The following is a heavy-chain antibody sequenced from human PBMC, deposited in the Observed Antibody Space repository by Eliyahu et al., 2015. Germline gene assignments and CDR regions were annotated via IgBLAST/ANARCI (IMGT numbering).Heavy chain of an antibody. CDR1: GFTFSSYS. V-gene: IGHV3-21*01. CDR3: ARASYSSGWLLDY. Sequence: EVQLVESGGGLVKPGGSLRLSCAASGFTFSSYSMNWVRQAPGKGLEWVSSISSSSSYIYYADSVKGRFTISRDNAKNSLYLQMNSLRAEDTAVYYCARASYSSGWLLDYWGQGTLVTVSS. CDR2: ISSSSSYI. J-gene: IGHJ4*02. D-gene: IGHD6-19*01.